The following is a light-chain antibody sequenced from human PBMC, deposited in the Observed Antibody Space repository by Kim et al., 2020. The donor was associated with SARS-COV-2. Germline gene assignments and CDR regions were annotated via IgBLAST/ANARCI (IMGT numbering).Light chain of an antibody. J-gene: IGLJ1*01. CDR1: KFGDKY. V-gene: IGLV3-1*01. Sequence: SPGQTASITCSRYKFGDKYFSWYQQKPCQSPVVVIEQDNQRPSGIPERFSGSNSGNTATLTISGTQAMDEADYYCQAWDSSTHNYVFGAGTKVTVL. CDR2: QDN. CDR3: QAWDSSTHNYV.